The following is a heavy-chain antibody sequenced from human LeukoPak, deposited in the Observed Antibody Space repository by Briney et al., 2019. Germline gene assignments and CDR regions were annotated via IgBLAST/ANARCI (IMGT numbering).Heavy chain of an antibody. Sequence: SETLSLTCTVSGGSISSNRYLWAWIRQPPGTGLEWIGSIYYSGTTYYNPSLKSRVTISVATSRNQFSLKLSSVTAADTAVYYCAGISTLAEAGRHFDYWGQGTLVTVSS. V-gene: IGHV4-39*01. CDR1: GGSISSNRYL. D-gene: IGHD6-19*01. J-gene: IGHJ4*02. CDR2: IYYSGTT. CDR3: AGISTLAEAGRHFDY.